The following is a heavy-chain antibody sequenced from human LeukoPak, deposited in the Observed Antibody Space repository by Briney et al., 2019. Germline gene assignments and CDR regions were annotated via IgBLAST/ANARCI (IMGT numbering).Heavy chain of an antibody. D-gene: IGHD1-26*01. CDR3: ARVRAYANFVGSFDL. CDR2: IWTTGST. J-gene: IGHJ2*01. Sequence: SETLSLTCTVSGGSISSHYWSWIRHPAGKRLEWLGRIWTTGSTAYNPSYKSRLTMSMDKSNNQLSLKLTSITAADTAVYYCARVRAYANFVGSFDLWGRGALVTVSS. V-gene: IGHV4-4*07. CDR1: GGSISSHY.